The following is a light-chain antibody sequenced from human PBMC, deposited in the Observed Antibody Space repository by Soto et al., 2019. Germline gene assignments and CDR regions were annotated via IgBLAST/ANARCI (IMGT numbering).Light chain of an antibody. CDR1: VGISSSY. CDR2: DAS. J-gene: IGKJ1*01. CDR3: PLYGDAGT. Sequence: EIVMTQTPATLSVSPGERATLACRASVGISSSYLAWNQQRPGQAPRRLIHDASARAAGVPDRYTGSGSGTAFTLTISRLEPDDFAVYYCPLYGDAGTFGQGTKVDI. V-gene: IGKV3-20*01.